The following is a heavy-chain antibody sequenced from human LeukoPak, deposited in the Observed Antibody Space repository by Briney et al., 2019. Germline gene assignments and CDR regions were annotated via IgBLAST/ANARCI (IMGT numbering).Heavy chain of an antibody. V-gene: IGHV4-39*07. CDR3: ARANYYDSSGYSRGAFDI. Sequence: SETLSLTCTVSGGSIPISIYYWGWVRQPPGKGLEWIGSIYHRGTTYYNPSLKSRVTISVDTSKNQFSLKLTSVTAADTAVYYCARANYYDSSGYSRGAFDIWGQGTMVTVSS. J-gene: IGHJ3*02. D-gene: IGHD3-22*01. CDR1: GGSIPISIYY. CDR2: IYHRGTT.